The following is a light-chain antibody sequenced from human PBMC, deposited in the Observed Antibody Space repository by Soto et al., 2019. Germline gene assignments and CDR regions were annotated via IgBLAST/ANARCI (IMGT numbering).Light chain of an antibody. CDR1: SSDVGRYNL. J-gene: IGLJ1*01. V-gene: IGLV2-23*03. CDR3: CSYAGSSTFVYV. Sequence: QSVLTQPASVSGSPGQSITISCTGTSSDVGRYNLVSWYQQHPGKAPKLMIYEGSKRPSGVSNRFSGSKSGNTASLTISGLQAEDEADYYCCSYAGSSTFVYVFGTGTKVTGL. CDR2: EGS.